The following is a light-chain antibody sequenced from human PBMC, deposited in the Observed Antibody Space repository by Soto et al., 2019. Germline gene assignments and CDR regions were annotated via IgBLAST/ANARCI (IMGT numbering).Light chain of an antibody. J-gene: IGLJ3*02. Sequence: QSALTQPASVSGSPGQSITISCTGTSRDVGNYNLVSWYQQHPGKAPKLVVYEVSKWPSGVSNRFSGSKSGNTASLTISGLQAEDEADYSCCSYAGANWVFGGGTKVTVL. V-gene: IGLV2-23*02. CDR1: SRDVGNYNL. CDR2: EVS. CDR3: CSYAGANWV.